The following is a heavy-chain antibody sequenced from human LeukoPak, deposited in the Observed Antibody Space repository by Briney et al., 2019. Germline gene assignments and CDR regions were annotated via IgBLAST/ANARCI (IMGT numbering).Heavy chain of an antibody. D-gene: IGHD6-19*01. CDR2: INRDGRST. CDR3: ARGGAYSSGPRGSHGAFDI. V-gene: IGHV3-74*01. J-gene: IGHJ3*02. CDR1: GFTFSSYW. Sequence: PGGSLRLSCAASGFTFSSYWIHWVRQAPGRGLVWVSRINRDGRSTSYADSVKDRFIISSDNGKNTLYLQMNSLRAEDTAVYYCARGGAYSSGPRGSHGAFDIWGQGTMVTVSS.